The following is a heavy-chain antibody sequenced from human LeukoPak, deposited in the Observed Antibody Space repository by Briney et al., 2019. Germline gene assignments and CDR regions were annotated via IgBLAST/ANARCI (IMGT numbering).Heavy chain of an antibody. V-gene: IGHV3-30*02. Sequence: GGSLRLSCAASDFSFITYAMSWVRQAPGKGLEWVAFIRYDGSNKYYADSVKGRFTISRDNSKNTLYLQMNSLRAEDTAVYYCAKVGIAVADSRIYWGQGTLVTVSS. CDR2: IRYDGSNK. D-gene: IGHD6-19*01. CDR3: AKVGIAVADSRIY. CDR1: DFSFITYA. J-gene: IGHJ4*02.